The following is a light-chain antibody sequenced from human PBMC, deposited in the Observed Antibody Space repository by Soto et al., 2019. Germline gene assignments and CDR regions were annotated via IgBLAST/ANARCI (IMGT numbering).Light chain of an antibody. CDR2: LGS. Sequence: DVVMTQSPLSLPVTPGEPASISCRSSQSLLYSNGNTYLDWYLQKLGQSPQLLIYLGSNRASGVPDRFSGSGSGTDFTLKISRVEAEDVGIYYCMQALQTPFTFGGGTKVEIK. J-gene: IGKJ4*01. CDR1: QSLLYSNGNTY. CDR3: MQALQTPFT. V-gene: IGKV2-28*01.